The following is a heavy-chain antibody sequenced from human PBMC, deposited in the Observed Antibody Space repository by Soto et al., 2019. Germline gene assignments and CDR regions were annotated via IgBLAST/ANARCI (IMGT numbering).Heavy chain of an antibody. CDR3: ARAHISSEISMPQTFHH. Sequence: GGSLRLSCEASGFIFSNYDMYWVRQGPGKGLEWVALMRSDGSNKYYVDSVKGRFTISRDNSKNMLFLQMDSLRAEDTAVYYCARAHISSEISMPQTFHHWGPGTLVTVPQ. CDR2: MRSDGSNK. V-gene: IGHV3-33*01. CDR1: GFIFSNYD. J-gene: IGHJ1*01. D-gene: IGHD2-2*01.